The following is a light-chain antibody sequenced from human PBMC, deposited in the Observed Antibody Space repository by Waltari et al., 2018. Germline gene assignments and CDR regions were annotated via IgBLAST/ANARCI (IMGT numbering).Light chain of an antibody. Sequence: IVLTQSPATLSLSPGERATLSCRASQPVSTYLAWFKQKPGQAPRLLVYDASNRAPGIPSMFSGSGSGKDFTLTISSLQPEDFASYYCQQAYSTLYTFGQGTKLDLK. CDR2: DAS. J-gene: IGKJ2*01. CDR1: QPVSTY. CDR3: QQAYSTLYT. V-gene: IGKV3-11*01.